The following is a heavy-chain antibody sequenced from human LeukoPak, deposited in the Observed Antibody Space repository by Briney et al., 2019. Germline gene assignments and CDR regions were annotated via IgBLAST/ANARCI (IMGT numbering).Heavy chain of an antibody. V-gene: IGHV3-23*01. CDR3: ARVLGFSYGSDY. Sequence: GGSLRLSCAASGFTFNTYAMSWVRQAPGKGLEWVSGISGNGGSTYHADSVKGRFTISRDTAKNTLYLQMNSLRAEDTAVYYCARVLGFSYGSDYWGQGTLVTVSS. CDR1: GFTFNTYA. CDR2: ISGNGGST. D-gene: IGHD5-18*01. J-gene: IGHJ4*02.